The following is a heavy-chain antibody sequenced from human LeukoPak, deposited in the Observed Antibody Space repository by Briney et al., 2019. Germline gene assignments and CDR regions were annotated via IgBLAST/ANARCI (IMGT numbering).Heavy chain of an antibody. CDR1: GYSISSGYY. D-gene: IGHD6-13*01. J-gene: IGHJ4*02. CDR3: ARITAAGTEFDY. CDR2: IYHSGST. V-gene: IGHV4-38-2*02. Sequence: SETLSLTCTVSGYSISSGYYWGWIRQPPGKGLEWIGSIYHSGSTYYNPSLKSRVTISVDTSKNQFSLKLSSATAADTAVYYCARITAAGTEFDYWGQGTLVTVSS.